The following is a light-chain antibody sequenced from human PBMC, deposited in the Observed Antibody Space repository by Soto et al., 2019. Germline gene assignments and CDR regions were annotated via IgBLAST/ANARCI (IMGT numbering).Light chain of an antibody. J-gene: IGKJ4*01. CDR1: QSISSW. V-gene: IGKV1-5*03. CDR3: QQYRGDPIT. CDR2: KAS. Sequence: DIQMTQSPSTLSASVGDRVTITCRASQSISSWLAWHQERPGKAPKLLIYKASSLESGVPSRFSGSGSGTEFTLTISSLQPDDFATYYCQQYRGDPITFGGGTKV.